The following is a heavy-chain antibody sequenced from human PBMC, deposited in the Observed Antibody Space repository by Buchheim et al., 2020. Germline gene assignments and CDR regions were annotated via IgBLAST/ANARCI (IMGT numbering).Heavy chain of an antibody. J-gene: IGHJ4*02. D-gene: IGHD6-6*01. CDR3: VKDMDRGIAAPLDY. CDR1: GFTFSSYC. V-gene: IGHV3-30*18. Sequence: QVQLVESGGGVVQPGRSLRLSCAASGFTFSSYCMHWVRQAPGKGLEWVAVISYDGSNKYYGDSVQGRFTIPRDNSTNTLYLQMNSLRGEDTAVYFCVKDMDRGIAAPLDYWGQGTL. CDR2: ISYDGSNK.